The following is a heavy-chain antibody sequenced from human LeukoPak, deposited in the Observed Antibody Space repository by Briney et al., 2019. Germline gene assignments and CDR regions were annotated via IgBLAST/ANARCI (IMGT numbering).Heavy chain of an antibody. Sequence: PGGSLRLSCAASGITFSRFWMSWVRQAPGKGLEWVSAISGSGGSTYYADSVKGRFTISRDNSKNTLYLQMNSLRAEDTAVYYCATHYDSSGYHFDYWGQGTLVTVSS. CDR2: ISGSGGST. CDR3: ATHYDSSGYHFDY. J-gene: IGHJ4*02. CDR1: GITFSRFW. V-gene: IGHV3-23*01. D-gene: IGHD3-22*01.